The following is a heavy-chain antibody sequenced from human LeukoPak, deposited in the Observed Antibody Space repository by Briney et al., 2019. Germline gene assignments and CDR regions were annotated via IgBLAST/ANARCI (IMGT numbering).Heavy chain of an antibody. V-gene: IGHV3-11*05. CDR1: GFTFSDYY. D-gene: IGHD3-10*01. Sequence: KPGGSLRLSCAASGFTFSDYYMSWIRQAPGKGLEWVSYISKTSSSTNYADSVKGRFSISRDNAKNSLYLQLHSLIAEYTTVYYCGRVMSSGSPLDYWGQGTLVTVSS. J-gene: IGHJ4*02. CDR3: GRVMSSGSPLDY. CDR2: ISKTSSST.